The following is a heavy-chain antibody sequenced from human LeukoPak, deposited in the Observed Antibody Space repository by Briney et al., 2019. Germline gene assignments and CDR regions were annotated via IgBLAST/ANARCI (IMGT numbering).Heavy chain of an antibody. CDR1: GGTFSSYA. J-gene: IGHJ6*03. V-gene: IGHV1-69*01. D-gene: IGHD2-2*01. CDR3: ARVSSVVVPAAMNYYYYYYMDV. CDR2: IIPIFGTA. Sequence: ASVKVSCKASGGTFSSYAISWVRQAPGQGLEWMGGIIPIFGTANYAQKFQGRVTITADESTSTAYMELSSLGSEDTAVYYCARVSSVVVPAAMNYYYYYYMDVWGKGTTVTVSS.